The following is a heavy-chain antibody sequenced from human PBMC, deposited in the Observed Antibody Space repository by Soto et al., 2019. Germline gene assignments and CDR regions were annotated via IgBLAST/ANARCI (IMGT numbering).Heavy chain of an antibody. V-gene: IGHV3-21*01. CDR1: GFTFSSYS. J-gene: IGHJ3*02. Sequence: GGSLRLSCAASGFTFSSYSMNWVRQAPGKGLEWVSSISSSSSYIYYADSVKGRFTISRDNAKNSLYLQMNSLRAEDTAVYYCARIVKDYDAFDIWGQGTMVTVSS. CDR2: ISSSSSYI. D-gene: IGHD4-17*01. CDR3: ARIVKDYDAFDI.